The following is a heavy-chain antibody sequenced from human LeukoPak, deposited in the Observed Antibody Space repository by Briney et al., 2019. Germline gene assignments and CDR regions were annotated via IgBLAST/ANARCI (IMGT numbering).Heavy chain of an antibody. CDR2: IKQDGSEK. J-gene: IGHJ3*02. CDR1: GFTFSDYY. D-gene: IGHD3-22*01. Sequence: PGGSLRLSCAASGFTFSDYYMSWIRQAPGKGLEWVANIKQDGSEKYYVDSVKGRFTISRDNAKNSLYLQMNSLRAEDTAVYYCARGRWAIVVRVGAFDIWGQGTMVTVSS. V-gene: IGHV3-7*01. CDR3: ARGRWAIVVRVGAFDI.